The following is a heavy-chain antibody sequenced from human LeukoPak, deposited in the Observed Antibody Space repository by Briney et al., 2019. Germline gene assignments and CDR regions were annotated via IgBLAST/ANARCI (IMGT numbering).Heavy chain of an antibody. Sequence: GGSLRLSCAASGFTFSSYIMNWVRQAPGEGLDWVSYINDGSSSIFYADSVKGRFTISRDNAKNSLYLQLHSLRVEDTAVYYCVRGSRGSSGPPHFGSWGQGTLVTVSS. V-gene: IGHV3-48*01. CDR2: INDGSSSI. D-gene: IGHD6-13*01. CDR3: VRGSRGSSGPPHFGS. J-gene: IGHJ4*02. CDR1: GFTFSSYI.